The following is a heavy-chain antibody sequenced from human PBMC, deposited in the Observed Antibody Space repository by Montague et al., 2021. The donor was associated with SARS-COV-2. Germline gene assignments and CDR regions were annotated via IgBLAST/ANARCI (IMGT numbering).Heavy chain of an antibody. J-gene: IGHJ6*02. V-gene: IGHV3-21*01. CDR1: GFTFSSFG. CDR3: ARFETSKFYSSGVDV. D-gene: IGHD2-15*01. Sequence: SLRLSCAASGFTFSSFGMNWVRQAPGKRLEWVASISSESTYILYAEPVRGRFTVSRDNARNLLFLQMNSLRAEDTALYYCARFETSKFYSSGVDVWGQGTTVTVSS. CDR2: ISSESTYI.